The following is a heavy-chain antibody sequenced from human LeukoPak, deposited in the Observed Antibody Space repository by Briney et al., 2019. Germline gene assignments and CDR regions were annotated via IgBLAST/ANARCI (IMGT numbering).Heavy chain of an antibody. CDR1: GFSFSSYS. D-gene: IGHD1/OR15-1a*01. J-gene: IGHJ2*01. V-gene: IGHV3-21*01. Sequence: GESLRLSCAASGFSFSSYSMNWVRQAPGKGLEWVSIISRDSRTIVDADSVKGRFTISRDNAKNSLYLQMNSLRAEDTAVYYCAIATGANWYFDLWGRGTLVTVSS. CDR2: ISRDSRTI. CDR3: AIATGANWYFDL.